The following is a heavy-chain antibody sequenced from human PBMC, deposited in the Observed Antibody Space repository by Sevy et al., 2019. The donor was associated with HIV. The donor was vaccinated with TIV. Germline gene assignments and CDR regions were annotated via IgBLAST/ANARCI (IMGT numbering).Heavy chain of an antibody. D-gene: IGHD3-3*01. J-gene: IGHJ4*02. CDR1: GGSISSSSYY. Sequence: SETLSLTCTVSGGSISSSSYYWGWIRQPPGKGLEWIGSSYYSGSTYYNPSLKSRVTISVDTSKNQFSLKLSSVTAADTAVYYCARHSYYDFWSGYYTGEGYFDYWGQGTLVTVSS. V-gene: IGHV4-39*01. CDR2: SYYSGST. CDR3: ARHSYYDFWSGYYTGEGYFDY.